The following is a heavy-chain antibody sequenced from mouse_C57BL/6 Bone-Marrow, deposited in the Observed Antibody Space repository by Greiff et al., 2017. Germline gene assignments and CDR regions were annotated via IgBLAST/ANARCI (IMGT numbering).Heavy chain of an antibody. D-gene: IGHD2-5*01. Sequence: EVKVVESGGDLVKPGGSLKLSCAASGFTFSSYGMSWVRQTPDKRLAWVATISSGGSYTYYPDSVKGRFTISRDNAKNTLYLQMSSLKAEDTAMYYCARGTYYSNYDAMDYWGQGTSVTVSS. CDR1: GFTFSSYG. CDR3: ARGTYYSNYDAMDY. CDR2: ISSGGSYT. V-gene: IGHV5-6*02. J-gene: IGHJ4*01.